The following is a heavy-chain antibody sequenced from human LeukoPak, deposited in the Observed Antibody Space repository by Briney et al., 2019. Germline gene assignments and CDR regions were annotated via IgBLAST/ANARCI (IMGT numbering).Heavy chain of an antibody. D-gene: IGHD6-13*01. Sequence: SETLSLTCAVYGGSFSGYYWSWIRQPPGKGLEWIGYIYHSGSTYYNPSLKSRVTISVDTSKNQFSLKLSSVTAADTAVYYCARVDIAAAYSPEYYFDYWGQGTLVTVSS. J-gene: IGHJ4*02. CDR2: IYHSGST. CDR1: GGSFSGYY. CDR3: ARVDIAAAYSPEYYFDY. V-gene: IGHV4-34*01.